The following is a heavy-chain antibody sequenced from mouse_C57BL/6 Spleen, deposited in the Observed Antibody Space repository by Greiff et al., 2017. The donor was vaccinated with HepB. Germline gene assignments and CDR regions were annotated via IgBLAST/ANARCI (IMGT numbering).Heavy chain of an antibody. CDR2: IYPGDGDT. Sequence: QVQLQQSRAEPVKPGASVKISCKASGYAFSSYWMNWVKQRPGKGLEWIGQIYPGDGDTNYNGKFKGKATLTADKSSSTAYMQLSSLTSEDSAVYFCARPVYYGSSYAMDYWGQGTSVTVSS. V-gene: IGHV1-80*01. J-gene: IGHJ4*01. CDR1: GYAFSSYW. CDR3: ARPVYYGSSYAMDY. D-gene: IGHD1-1*01.